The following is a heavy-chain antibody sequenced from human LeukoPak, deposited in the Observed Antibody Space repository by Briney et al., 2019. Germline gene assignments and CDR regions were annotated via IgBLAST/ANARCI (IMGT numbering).Heavy chain of an antibody. J-gene: IGHJ4*02. D-gene: IGHD3-10*01. V-gene: IGHV1-18*01. CDR1: GYTFPSYG. Sequence: ASVKVSCKASGYTFPSYGISWVRQAPGQGLEWLGWISAYNGNTNYAQKLQGRVTMTTDTSTSTAYMELRSLRSDDTAVYYCARGVRRVKDFDYWGQGTLVTVSS. CDR2: ISAYNGNT. CDR3: ARGVRRVKDFDY.